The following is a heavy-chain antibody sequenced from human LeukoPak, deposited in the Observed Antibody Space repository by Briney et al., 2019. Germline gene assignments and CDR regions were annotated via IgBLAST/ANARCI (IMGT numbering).Heavy chain of an antibody. CDR1: GVSITTYY. J-gene: IGHJ2*01. CDR3: ARQYSDILTGYHRGELYWYFDL. D-gene: IGHD3-9*01. Sequence: SETLSLTCTVSGVSITTYYWSWIRQPPGKGLEWIGYIYHSGSTNYNPSLKSRVTISVDTSKNEFSLKLTSVTAADTAVYYCARQYSDILTGYHRGELYWYFDLWGRGTLVTVSS. CDR2: IYHSGST. V-gene: IGHV4-59*13.